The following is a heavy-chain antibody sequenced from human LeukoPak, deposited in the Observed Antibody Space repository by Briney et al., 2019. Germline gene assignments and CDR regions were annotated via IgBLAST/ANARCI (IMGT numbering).Heavy chain of an antibody. CDR2: INHSGST. Sequence: PSETLSLTCAVYGGSFSGYYWSWIRQPPGKGLEWIGEINHSGSTNYNPSLKSRVTISVDTSKNQFSLKLSSVTAADTAVYYCARVGPAGLEWLLSPYYYYYYMDVWGKGITVTVSS. CDR3: ARVGPAGLEWLLSPYYYYYYMDV. J-gene: IGHJ6*03. D-gene: IGHD3-3*01. V-gene: IGHV4-34*01. CDR1: GGSFSGYY.